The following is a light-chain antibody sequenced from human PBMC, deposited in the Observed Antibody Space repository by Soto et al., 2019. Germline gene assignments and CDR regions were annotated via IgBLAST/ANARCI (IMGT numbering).Light chain of an antibody. J-gene: IGLJ1*01. CDR3: LLYYGGAYV. CDR1: TGAVTSGYY. V-gene: IGLV7-43*01. CDR2: STT. Sequence: QAVVTQEPSLTVSSGGTVTLTCASSTGAVTSGYYPNWFQQKPGQAPRALIYSTTNKYSWTPARFAGSLLGGKAALTLSGVQPEDEAEYYCLLYYGGAYVFGTGTKLTVL.